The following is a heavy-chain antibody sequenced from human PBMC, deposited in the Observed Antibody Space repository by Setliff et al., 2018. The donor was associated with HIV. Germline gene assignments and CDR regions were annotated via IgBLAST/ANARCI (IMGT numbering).Heavy chain of an antibody. V-gene: IGHV1-69*05. Sequence: SVKVSCKASGGTFSSYVISWVRQAPGQGPEWRGGIIPMYGVTNYAQKFQGRVTITTDESTSTAYMELSSLRSDDTAVYYCARAAVAGPWRKLDYWGQGTLVTVSS. CDR2: IIPMYGVT. CDR3: ARAAVAGPWRKLDY. D-gene: IGHD6-19*01. CDR1: GGTFSSYV. J-gene: IGHJ4*02.